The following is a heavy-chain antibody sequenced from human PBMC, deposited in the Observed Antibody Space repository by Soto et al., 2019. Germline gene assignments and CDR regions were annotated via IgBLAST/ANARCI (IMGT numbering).Heavy chain of an antibody. CDR3: NKSIGAYAMDV. J-gene: IGHJ6*02. V-gene: IGHV3-73*01. CDR2: IRGKTDTYAT. CDR1: GFTFSGSS. D-gene: IGHD6-6*01. Sequence: GGSLRLSCAASGFTFSGSSMHWVRQASGKGLEWVGRIRGKTDTYATAYAAPVRGRFTISRDDSKNTAYLQMNSLKTEDTAVYFCNKSIGAYAMDVWGQGNTVTVSS.